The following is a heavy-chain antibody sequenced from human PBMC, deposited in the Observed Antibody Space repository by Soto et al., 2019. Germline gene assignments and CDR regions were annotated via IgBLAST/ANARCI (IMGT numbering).Heavy chain of an antibody. J-gene: IGHJ6*02. CDR2: INAGNGKT. V-gene: IGHV1-3*01. Sequence: GASVKVSCKASGYTFSNYATHWVRQAPGQRLEWMGWINAGNGKTKYSQNFQGRVTITRDTSASTAYMELSSLRSEYTAVYYCANNGDYYYYGMDVWGQGTTVTVSS. D-gene: IGHD4-17*01. CDR1: GYTFSNYA. CDR3: ANNGDYYYYGMDV.